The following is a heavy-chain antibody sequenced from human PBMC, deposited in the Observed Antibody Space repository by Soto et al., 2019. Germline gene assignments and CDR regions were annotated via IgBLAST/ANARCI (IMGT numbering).Heavy chain of an antibody. CDR3: AHIPNYYQYDWFDP. CDR1: GFSLTTRGVG. V-gene: IGHV2-5*02. Sequence: QITLKESGPTLVKPTQTLTLTCTFSGFSLTTRGVGVGWIRQPPGKALECLALIYWDDDKRYSPSLQSRLSITKDPYKIQVVLTMTNVDPVDTATYYCAHIPNYYQYDWFDPWGQGTLVSVSS. J-gene: IGHJ5*02. D-gene: IGHD3-16*01. CDR2: IYWDDDK.